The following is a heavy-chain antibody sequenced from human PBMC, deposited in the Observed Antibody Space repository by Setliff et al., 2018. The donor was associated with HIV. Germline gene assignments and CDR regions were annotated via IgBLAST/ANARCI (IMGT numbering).Heavy chain of an antibody. V-gene: IGHV4-59*01. CDR1: GGSISSYY. CDR2: IYYSGST. D-gene: IGHD4-17*01. Sequence: SETLSLTCTVSGGSISSYYWSWIRQPPGKGLEWIGYIYYSGSTNYNPSLKSRVTIPVDTSKNQFSLKLSSATAADTAVYYCARTAYDYGDYADEDYYYGMDVWGQGTTVTVLL. J-gene: IGHJ6*02. CDR3: ARTAYDYGDYADEDYYYGMDV.